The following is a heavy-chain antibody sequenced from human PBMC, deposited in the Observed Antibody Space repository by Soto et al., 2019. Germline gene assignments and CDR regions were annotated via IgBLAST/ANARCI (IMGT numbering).Heavy chain of an antibody. CDR2: VRSKVYGGTT. V-gene: IGHV3-49*03. D-gene: IGHD3-16*01. J-gene: IGHJ6*02. CDR3: SREGVQITDFDYLYYGVDG. CDR1: GFSFGDYA. Sequence: SGGSLRLSCKASGFSFGDYAMNWFRQSPGEGLEWSGFVRSKVYGGTTDYAASVRGRFTISRADSKSIAYLQMNSLKTDDTGVYYCSREGVQITDFDYLYYGVDGWGPGTTVSVYS.